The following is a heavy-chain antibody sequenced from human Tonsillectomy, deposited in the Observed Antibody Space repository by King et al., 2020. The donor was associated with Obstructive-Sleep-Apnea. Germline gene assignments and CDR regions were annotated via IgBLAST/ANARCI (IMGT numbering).Heavy chain of an antibody. V-gene: IGHV5-51*01. CDR3: ARPGVSFSLTWYYFDY. J-gene: IGHJ4*02. D-gene: IGHD3-16*02. Sequence: VQLVQSGVEVKKPGESLKISCKGSGYTFTSYWSGWVRQVPGKGLEWMGIIHPGDSNIRNTPSFQGQVTISADKSINTAYLQWSSLKASDTAIYYCARPGVSFSLTWYYFDYWGQGTLVTVSS. CDR1: GYTFTSYW. CDR2: IHPGDSNI.